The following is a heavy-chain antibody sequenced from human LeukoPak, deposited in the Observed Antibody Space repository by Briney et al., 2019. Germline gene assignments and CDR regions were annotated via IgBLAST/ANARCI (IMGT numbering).Heavy chain of an antibody. J-gene: IGHJ4*02. CDR3: AREGLYYYDSSGYLTFDY. Sequence: ETLSLTCAVYGGSFSGYYWSWVRQAPGKGLEWVSAISGSGGSTYYADSVKGRFTISRDNSKNTLYLQMNSLRAEDTAVYYCAREGLYYYDSSGYLTFDYWGQGTLVTVSS. CDR2: ISGSGGST. D-gene: IGHD3-22*01. V-gene: IGHV3-23*01. CDR1: GGSFSGYY.